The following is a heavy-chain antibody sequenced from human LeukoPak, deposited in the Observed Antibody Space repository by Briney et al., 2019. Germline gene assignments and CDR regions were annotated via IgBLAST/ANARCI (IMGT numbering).Heavy chain of an antibody. J-gene: IGHJ6*03. Sequence: GGSLRLSCAASGFTVSKNYMSWVRQAPGKGLEWVSIIYSGGSTYYADSVKGRFTISRDNSKNTLYLQMNILRTEDAAVYYCASPGNYFYYYILDVWGKGTTVPVSS. CDR2: IYSGGST. CDR3: ASPGNYFYYYILDV. CDR1: GFTVSKNY. V-gene: IGHV3-66*02.